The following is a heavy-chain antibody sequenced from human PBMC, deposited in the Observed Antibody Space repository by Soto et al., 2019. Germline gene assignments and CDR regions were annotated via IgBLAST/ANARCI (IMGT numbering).Heavy chain of an antibody. D-gene: IGHD6-13*01. J-gene: IGHJ1*01. V-gene: IGHV1-58*02. CDR2: IVVGSGNT. CDR3: AAVRSFGRRIAAAGTRYFQH. CDR1: GYTFTGYY. Sequence: GASVKVSCKASGYTFTGYYMQWVRQARGQRLEWIGWIVVGSGNTNYAQKFQERVTITRDMSTSTAYMELSSLRPEDTAVYYCAAVRSFGRRIAAAGTRYFQHWGQGTLVTVSS.